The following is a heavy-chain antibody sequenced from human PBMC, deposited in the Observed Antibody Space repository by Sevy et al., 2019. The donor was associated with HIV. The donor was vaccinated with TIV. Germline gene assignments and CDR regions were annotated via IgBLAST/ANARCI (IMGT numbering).Heavy chain of an antibody. CDR1: GGTFSSDT. J-gene: IGHJ4*02. Sequence: ASVKVSCKAAGGTFSSDTISWVRQAPGQGLEWLGGITPISGRTTHAQKFHDKVTITADESTSTVYMDLSSLRSEDTAVYYCASGHYDRIGPPGLPYYIPFDSWGQGTLVTVSS. CDR3: ASGHYDRIGPPGLPYYIPFDS. D-gene: IGHD3-22*01. CDR2: ITPISGRT. V-gene: IGHV1-69*13.